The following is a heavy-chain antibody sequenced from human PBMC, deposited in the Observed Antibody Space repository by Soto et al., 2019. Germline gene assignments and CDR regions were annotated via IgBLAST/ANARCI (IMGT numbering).Heavy chain of an antibody. J-gene: IGHJ5*02. CDR3: ARDGAGTTVFAENWFDP. CDR2: IIPILGIA. V-gene: IGHV1-69*04. Sequence: GASVKVSCKASGGTFSSYTISWVRQAPGQGLEWMGRIIPILGIANYAQKFQGRVTITADKSTSTAYMELSSLRSEDTAVYYCARDGAGTTVFAENWFDPGGQGALVTVSS. D-gene: IGHD1-7*01. CDR1: GGTFSSYT.